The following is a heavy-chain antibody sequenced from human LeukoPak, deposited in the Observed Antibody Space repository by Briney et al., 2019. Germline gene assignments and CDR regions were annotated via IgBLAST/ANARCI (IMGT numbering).Heavy chain of an antibody. V-gene: IGHV4-4*09. CDR1: GVSINNNY. CDR2: IYTSGST. CDR3: ARHSESESLDV. Sequence: PSETLSLTCTVSGVSINNNYWSWIRQPPGKGLERIGFIYTSGSTNYNPPLKSRVTILADTSKNQISLRLSSVTAADTAVYYCARHSESESLDVWAKGPRSSSPQ. J-gene: IGHJ6*04.